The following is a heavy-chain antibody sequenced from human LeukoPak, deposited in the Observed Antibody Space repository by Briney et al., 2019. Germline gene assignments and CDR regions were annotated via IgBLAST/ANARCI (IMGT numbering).Heavy chain of an antibody. V-gene: IGHV4-34*01. J-gene: IGHJ6*03. CDR1: GGSFSGYY. CDR3: AAGYSYGFPWVTPNYYYMDV. CDR2: INHSGST. Sequence: PSETLSLTCAVYGGSFSGYYWSWIRQPPGKGLEWIGEINHSGSTNYNPSLKSRVTISVDTSKNQFSLKLSSVTAADTAVYYCAAGYSYGFPWVTPNYYYMDVWGKGTTVTVSS. D-gene: IGHD5-18*01.